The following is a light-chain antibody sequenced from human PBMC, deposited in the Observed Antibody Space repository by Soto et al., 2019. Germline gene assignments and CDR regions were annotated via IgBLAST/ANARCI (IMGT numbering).Light chain of an antibody. CDR3: QSYDNSLSVYV. J-gene: IGLJ1*01. CDR2: GNS. CDR1: SSNIGAHYD. Sequence: QSVLTQPPSVSGAPGQRVTISCTGSSSNIGAHYDVHWYQQLPGTAPKLLIYGNSNRPSGVPDRFSGSKSGTSASLAITGLQAEDEADYYCQSYDNSLSVYVFGTGTKVTRP. V-gene: IGLV1-40*01.